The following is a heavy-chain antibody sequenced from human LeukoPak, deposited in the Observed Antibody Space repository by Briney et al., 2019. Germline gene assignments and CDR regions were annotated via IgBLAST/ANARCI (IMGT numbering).Heavy chain of an antibody. CDR3: ANVRYGY. Sequence: PGGSLRLSCAASGFTFSSYAMSWVRQAPGEGLEWVSTVTGSGGTTYYADSVKGRFTISRDNSKNTLYLQMNSLRDEDTAVYYCANVRYGYWGQGTLVTVSS. CDR2: VTGSGGTT. V-gene: IGHV3-23*01. CDR1: GFTFSSYA. D-gene: IGHD1-1*01. J-gene: IGHJ4*02.